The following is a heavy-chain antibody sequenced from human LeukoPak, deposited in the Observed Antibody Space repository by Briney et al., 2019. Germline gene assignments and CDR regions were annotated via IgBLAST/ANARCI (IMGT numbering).Heavy chain of an antibody. CDR3: ARVERRPDRFDY. CDR2: IYPGDSDT. CDR1: GYRFTSYW. V-gene: IGHV5-51*01. D-gene: IGHD1-1*01. J-gene: IGHJ4*02. Sequence: GESLQISCKGSGYRFTSYWIGWVRPMPGKGLEWMGIIYPGDSDTRYSPSFQGQVTISADKSISTAYLQWSSLKASDTAMYYCARVERRPDRFDYWGQGTLVTVSS.